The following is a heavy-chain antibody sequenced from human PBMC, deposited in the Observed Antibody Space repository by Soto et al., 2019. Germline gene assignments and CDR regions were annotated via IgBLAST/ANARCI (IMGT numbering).Heavy chain of an antibody. D-gene: IGHD3-10*01. J-gene: IGHJ4*02. CDR1: GGSISSSSYY. V-gene: IGHV4-39*07. Sequence: SETLSLSCTVSGGSISSSSYYWGWIRQPPGKGLEWIGSIYYSGSTYYNPSLKSRVTISVDTSKNQFSLKLSSVTAADTAVYYCARGPMVRAVISLHFWGRGTQVTVSS. CDR2: IYYSGST. CDR3: ARGPMVRAVISLHF.